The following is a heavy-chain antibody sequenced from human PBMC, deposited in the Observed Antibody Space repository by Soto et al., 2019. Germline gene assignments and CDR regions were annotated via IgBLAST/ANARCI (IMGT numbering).Heavy chain of an antibody. CDR3: VRYPRSVRASYRPDY. CDR1: GFPFSIYW. CDR2: INSDGSIT. J-gene: IGHJ4*02. D-gene: IGHD3-16*02. Sequence: GGSLRLSCAASGFPFSIYWMHWVRQVPEKGLVWVSRINSDGSITNYADAVKGRFTISRDNVKNTLYLQMNSLRAEDTAVYYCVRYPRSVRASYRPDYWGQGTLVTVSS. V-gene: IGHV3-74*01.